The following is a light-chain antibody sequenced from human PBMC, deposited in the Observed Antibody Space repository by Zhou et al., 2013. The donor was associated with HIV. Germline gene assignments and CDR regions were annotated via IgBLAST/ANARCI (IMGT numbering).Light chain of an antibody. J-gene: IGKJ4*01. CDR1: QGIANY. Sequence: DIQLTQSPSSLSASVGDRVTISCRASQGIANYVAWYQQKPGKVPKLLIYAAATVQSGVPSRFSGSRSGADFTLTISSLQPEDVATYYCQKFDNAPLTFGGGPRWRSN. CDR3: QKFDNAPLT. V-gene: IGKV1-27*01. CDR2: AAA.